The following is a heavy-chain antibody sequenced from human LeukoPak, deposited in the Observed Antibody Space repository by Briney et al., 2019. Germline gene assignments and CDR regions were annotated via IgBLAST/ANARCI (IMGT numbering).Heavy chain of an antibody. CDR1: GYTFTGYY. J-gene: IGHJ4*02. CDR2: INPNSGGT. V-gene: IGHV1-2*02. D-gene: IGHD5-12*01. CDR3: ARGWNSGYDYDS. Sequence: GASVKVSCKSSGYTFTGYYIHWVRQAPGQGPEWMGWINPNSGGTNYAQKFQGRVTMTRDTSIYTAYMELSRLRSDDTAVYYCARGWNSGYDYDSWGQGTPVTVSS.